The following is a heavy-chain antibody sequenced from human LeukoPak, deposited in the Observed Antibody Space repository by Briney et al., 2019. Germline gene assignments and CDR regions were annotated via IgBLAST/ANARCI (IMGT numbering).Heavy chain of an antibody. D-gene: IGHD3-16*01. V-gene: IGHV1-18*01. Sequence: ASVKVSCKASGYTFTNYGISWVRQAPGQGLEWMGWISGYNGNTKYIQKFQGRVTMTIDISTSTAYMELRSLRSDDTAVYYCASTRGSHVLSPYFDYWGQGTLVTVSS. J-gene: IGHJ4*02. CDR1: GYTFTNYG. CDR2: ISGYNGNT. CDR3: ASTRGSHVLSPYFDY.